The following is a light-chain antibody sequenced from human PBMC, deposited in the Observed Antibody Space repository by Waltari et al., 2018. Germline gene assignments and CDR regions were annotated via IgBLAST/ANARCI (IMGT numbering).Light chain of an antibody. Sequence: ASGTLGQRVTISCSGSSSNIGSNVVSWYQQVPGTAPRLIIHSTHQRPSGVPDRFSGSKSGTSASLAISGLQAADEADYYCSAWDDSLNGPVVFGGGTKVTVL. CDR2: STH. J-gene: IGLJ2*01. V-gene: IGLV1-44*01. CDR3: SAWDDSLNGPVV. CDR1: SSNIGSNV.